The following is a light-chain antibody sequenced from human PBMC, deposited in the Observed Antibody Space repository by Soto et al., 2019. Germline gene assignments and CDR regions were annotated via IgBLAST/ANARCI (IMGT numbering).Light chain of an antibody. J-gene: IGLJ1*01. CDR3: CSYAGSSTYV. V-gene: IGLV2-23*01. CDR2: EGS. Sequence: QSALTQAAAVSGSPGQSITISCIGTSSDVGGYNLVSWYQQHPGKAPKVMIYEGSKRPSGVSNRFSGSKSGNTASLTISGLQAEDEADYYCCSYAGSSTYVFGTGTKVTVL. CDR1: SSDVGGYNL.